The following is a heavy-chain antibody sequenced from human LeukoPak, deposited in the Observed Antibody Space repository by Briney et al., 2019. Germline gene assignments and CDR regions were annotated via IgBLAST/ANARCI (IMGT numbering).Heavy chain of an antibody. Sequence: GRSLRLSCAASGFTFSSYSMNSVRQAPGKGLEWVSSISSSSYIYYADSVKGRFTISRDNAKNSLYLQMNSLRAEDTAVYYCAGAPYDSSGYYYYWGQGTLVTVSS. CDR2: ISSSSYI. D-gene: IGHD3-22*01. V-gene: IGHV3-21*01. CDR1: GFTFSSYS. J-gene: IGHJ4*02. CDR3: AGAPYDSSGYYYY.